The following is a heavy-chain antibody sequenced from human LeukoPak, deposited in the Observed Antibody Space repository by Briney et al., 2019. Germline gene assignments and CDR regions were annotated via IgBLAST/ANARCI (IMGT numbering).Heavy chain of an antibody. Sequence: GGSLRLSCAASGFTFDDYGMSWVRQAPGKGLEWVSGINWNGGSTGYADSVKGRFTISRDNAKNSLYPQMNSLRAEDTALYYCARANYYDSSGYPVPFDPWGQGTLVTVSS. CDR2: INWNGGST. J-gene: IGHJ5*02. CDR3: ARANYYDSSGYPVPFDP. CDR1: GFTFDDYG. V-gene: IGHV3-20*04. D-gene: IGHD3-22*01.